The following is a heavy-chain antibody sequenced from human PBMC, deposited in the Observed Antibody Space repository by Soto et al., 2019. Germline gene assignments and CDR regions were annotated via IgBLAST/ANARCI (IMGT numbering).Heavy chain of an antibody. CDR3: AAGYCSSTSCYGSRYYYYMDV. Sequence: SESLSPTSLSSGRAFSVCYWSTIRQPPACGLEWIGEINHSGSTNYNPSLKSRVTISVDTSKNQFSLKLSSVTAADTAVYYCAAGYCSSTSCYGSRYYYYMDVWGKGTTVS. V-gene: IGHV4-34*01. D-gene: IGHD2-2*01. CDR2: INHSGST. CDR1: GRAFSVCY. J-gene: IGHJ6*03.